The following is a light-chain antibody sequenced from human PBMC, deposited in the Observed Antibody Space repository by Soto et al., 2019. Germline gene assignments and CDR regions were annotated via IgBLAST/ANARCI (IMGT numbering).Light chain of an antibody. CDR2: GSS. Sequence: EILMTQSPATLSVSPGERAILSCRASQSVGYYVAWYQQRPGQAPRLLIFGSSTRATGIPARFSASGSGTDFTLTISSLRSEDFAVYYCLQYNDRPQTFGQGTKVEI. CDR1: QSVGYY. J-gene: IGKJ1*01. CDR3: LQYNDRPQT. V-gene: IGKV3-15*01.